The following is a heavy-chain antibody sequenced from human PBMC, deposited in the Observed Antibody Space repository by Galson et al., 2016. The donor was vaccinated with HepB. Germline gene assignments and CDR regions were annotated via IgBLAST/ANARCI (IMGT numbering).Heavy chain of an antibody. V-gene: IGHV3-7*01. J-gene: IGHJ4*02. CDR2: IKQDGSEK. CDR3: ASAPAATESDY. Sequence: SLRLSCAASGFTFSGYWMTWVRQAPGKGPEWVANIKQDGSEKNYVDSAKGRFTISRDNAKNLVYLQMNSLRAEDTAMYYCASAPAATESDYWGQGTLVTVSP. D-gene: IGHD6-25*01. CDR1: GFTFSGYW.